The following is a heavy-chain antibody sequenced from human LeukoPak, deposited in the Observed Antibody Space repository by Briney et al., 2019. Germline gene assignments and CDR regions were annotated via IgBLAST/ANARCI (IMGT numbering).Heavy chain of an antibody. CDR3: ARGSLREQQLGLLDY. J-gene: IGHJ4*02. Sequence: GASVKVSRKASGGTFSSYAISWVRQAPGQGLEWMGGIIPIFGTANYAQKFQGRVTITADESTSTAYMELSSLRSEDTAVYYCARGSLREQQLGLLDYWGQGTLVTVSS. D-gene: IGHD6-13*01. CDR2: IIPIFGTA. CDR1: GGTFSSYA. V-gene: IGHV1-69*01.